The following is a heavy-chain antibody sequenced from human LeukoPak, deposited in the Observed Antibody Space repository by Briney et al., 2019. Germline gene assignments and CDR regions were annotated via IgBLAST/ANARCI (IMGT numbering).Heavy chain of an antibody. V-gene: IGHV4-39*07. CDR2: IYYSGST. J-gene: IGHJ4*02. D-gene: IGHD1-26*01. CDR3: ATRGFVVGATIDY. CDR1: GGSISSSSYY. Sequence: MSSETLSLTCTVSGGSISSSSYYWGWIRQPPGKGLEWIGSIYYSGSTNYNPSLKSRVTISVDTSKNQFSLKLSSVTAADTAVYYCATRGFVVGATIDYWGQGTLVTVSS.